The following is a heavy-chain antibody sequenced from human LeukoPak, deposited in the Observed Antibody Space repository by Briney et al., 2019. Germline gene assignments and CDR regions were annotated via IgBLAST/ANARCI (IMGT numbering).Heavy chain of an antibody. V-gene: IGHV4-34*01. Sequence: PSETLSLTCAVYGGSFSGYYWSWIRQPPGKGLEWIGEINHSGSTNYNPSLKSRVTISVDTSKNQFSLKLSSVTAADTAVYYCARAGTMMGYYFDYWGQGTLVTVSS. J-gene: IGHJ4*02. CDR2: INHSGST. D-gene: IGHD3-22*01. CDR1: GGSFSGYY. CDR3: ARAGTMMGYYFDY.